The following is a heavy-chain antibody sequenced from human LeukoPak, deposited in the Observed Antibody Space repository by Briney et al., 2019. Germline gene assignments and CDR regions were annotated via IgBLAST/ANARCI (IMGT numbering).Heavy chain of an antibody. V-gene: IGHV4-39*07. CDR2: IYYSGST. CDR1: GGSISSSSYY. D-gene: IGHD2-8*01. J-gene: IGHJ3*02. CDR3: ARDSSRYCTNGVCFDSAFDI. Sequence: SETLSLTCTVSGGSISSSSYYWGWIRQPPGKGLEWIGSIYYSGSTNYNPSLKSRVTISVDTSKNQFSLKLSSVTAADTAVYYCARDSSRYCTNGVCFDSAFDIWGQGTMVTVSS.